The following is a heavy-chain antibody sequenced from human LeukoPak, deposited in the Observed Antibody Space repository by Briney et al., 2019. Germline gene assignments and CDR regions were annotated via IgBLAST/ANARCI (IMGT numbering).Heavy chain of an antibody. D-gene: IGHD3-16*01. Sequence: GGSLRLSCVASGFTSRSYSMNWVRQAPGKGLEWVSYLSSTGDIYYADSVKGRFTISRDNAQNSLYLQMNSLRVEDTAVYYCARDYNWGFDYWGQGTLVTVSS. CDR3: ARDYNWGFDY. J-gene: IGHJ4*02. CDR2: LSSTGDI. V-gene: IGHV3-21*01. CDR1: GFTSRSYS.